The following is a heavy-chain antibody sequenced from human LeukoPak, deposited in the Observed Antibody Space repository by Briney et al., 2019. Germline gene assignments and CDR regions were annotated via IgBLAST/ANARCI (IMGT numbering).Heavy chain of an antibody. Sequence: PSETLSLTCTVSGGSVSSGSYYWSWIRQPPGKGLEWIGYIYYSGSTNYNPSLKSRVTISVDTSKNQFSLKLSSVTAADTAVYYCARGLGYYDYVWGSYHKKYYFDYWGQGTLVTVSS. J-gene: IGHJ4*02. CDR2: IYYSGST. CDR3: ARGLGYYDYVWGSYHKKYYFDY. V-gene: IGHV4-61*01. CDR1: GGSVSSGSYY. D-gene: IGHD3-16*02.